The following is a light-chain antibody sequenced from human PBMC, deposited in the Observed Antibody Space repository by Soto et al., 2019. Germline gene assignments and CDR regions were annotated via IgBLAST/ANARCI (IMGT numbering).Light chain of an antibody. CDR2: KDS. CDR1: ALSNHY. CDR3: QLADSSGSYWV. Sequence: SYELTQPPSASVSPGQTARITCSGDALSNHYGYWYQQKPGQAPALVIYKDSERPSGIPERFSGSSSGTTVTLTISGVQAEDEADYYCQLADSSGSYWVFGGGTKVTVL. J-gene: IGLJ3*02. V-gene: IGLV3-25*03.